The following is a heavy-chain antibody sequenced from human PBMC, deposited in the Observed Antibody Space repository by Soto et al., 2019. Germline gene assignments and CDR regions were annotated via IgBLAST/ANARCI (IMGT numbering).Heavy chain of an antibody. CDR3: ASGRLVSRYYGLDV. V-gene: IGHV4-4*07. CDR1: GGSMNDYY. Sequence: PSETLSLTCTVSGGSMNDYYWSWIRQPAGKGLEWIGRIFTSGNTNYNPSLRSRLTMSVDTSTNQVSLRLTSVTAADTAVYYCASGRLVSRYYGLDVWGQGTTVIFSS. CDR2: IFTSGNT. J-gene: IGHJ6*02. D-gene: IGHD6-6*01.